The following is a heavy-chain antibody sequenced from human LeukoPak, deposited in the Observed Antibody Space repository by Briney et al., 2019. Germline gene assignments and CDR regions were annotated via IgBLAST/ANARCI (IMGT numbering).Heavy chain of an antibody. CDR2: IYYSGST. CDR3: ARAVTETAFDY. J-gene: IGHJ4*02. Sequence: SETLSLTFTVSGGSISSYYWSWIRQPPGKGLEWIGYIYYSGSTNYNPSLKSRVTISVDTSKNQFSLKLSSVTAADTAVYYCARAVTETAFDYWGRGTLVTVSS. V-gene: IGHV4-59*08. CDR1: GGSISSYY. D-gene: IGHD2-21*02.